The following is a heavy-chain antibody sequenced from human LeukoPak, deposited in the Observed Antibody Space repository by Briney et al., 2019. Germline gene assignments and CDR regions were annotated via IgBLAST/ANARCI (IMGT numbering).Heavy chain of an antibody. CDR3: AKEFWSGYQYFDS. J-gene: IGHJ4*02. CDR1: GFTFSSYD. D-gene: IGHD3-3*01. V-gene: IGHV3-30*18. CDR2: ISYDGSNK. Sequence: GRSLRLSCAASGFTFSSYDMHWVRQAPGKGQEWVAVISYDGSNKYYADSVKGRFSISRDNSKNTPYLQMDSLRAEDTADTAVYYCAKEFWSGYQYFDSWGQGTLVTVSS.